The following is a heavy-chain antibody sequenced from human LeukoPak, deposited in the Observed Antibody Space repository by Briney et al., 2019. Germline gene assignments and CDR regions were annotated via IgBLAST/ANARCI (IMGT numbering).Heavy chain of an antibody. J-gene: IGHJ5*02. CDR3: ARERATVTTP. CDR1: GFTFSSYG. D-gene: IGHD4-11*01. Sequence: GGSLRLPCAASGFTFSSYGMHWVCQAPGKGLEWMAFIRYDGSNKYYADSVKGRFTISRDNSKNTLYLQMNSLRAEDTAVYYCARERATVTTPWGQGTLVTVSS. CDR2: IRYDGSNK. V-gene: IGHV3-30*02.